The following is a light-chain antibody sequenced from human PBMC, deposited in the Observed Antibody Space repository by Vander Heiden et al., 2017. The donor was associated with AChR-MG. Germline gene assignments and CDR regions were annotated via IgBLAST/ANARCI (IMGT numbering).Light chain of an antibody. V-gene: IGLV2-14*01. J-gene: IGLJ1*01. CDR2: DVS. CDR3: SSYPSSSGV. Sequence: QSALTQPASVSGSPGQSITISCTGTSSDVGGYNYVSWYQQHPGKAPKLMMYDVSKRPSGVSNRFSGSKSGNTDSLTISGLQAEDEAYYYCSSYPSSSGVFGTGTKVTVL. CDR1: SSDVGGYNY.